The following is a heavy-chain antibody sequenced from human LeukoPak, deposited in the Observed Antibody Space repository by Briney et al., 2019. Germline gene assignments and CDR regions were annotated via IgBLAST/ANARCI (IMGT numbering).Heavy chain of an antibody. CDR3: ARGLKGGFGESH. Sequence: SETLSLTCTVSGGSISSGGYYWSWIRQPPGKGLEWIGYIYHSGSTYYNPSLKSRVTISVGRSKNQFSLKLSSVTAADMAVYYCARGLKGGFGESHWGQGTLVTVSS. CDR2: IYHSGST. J-gene: IGHJ4*02. D-gene: IGHD3-10*01. CDR1: GGSISSGGYY. V-gene: IGHV4-30-2*01.